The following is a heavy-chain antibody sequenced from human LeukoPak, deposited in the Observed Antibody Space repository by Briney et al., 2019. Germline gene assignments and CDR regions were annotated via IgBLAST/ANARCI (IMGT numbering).Heavy chain of an antibody. V-gene: IGHV3-33*01. J-gene: IGHJ5*02. CDR3: AAGGGLRLGELSLNWFDP. CDR2: IWYDGSNK. CDR1: GFTFSSYG. D-gene: IGHD3-16*02. Sequence: PGGSLRLSCAASGFTFSSYGMHWVRQAPGKGLEWVAVIWYDGSNKYYADSVKGRFTISRDNSKNTLYLQMSSLRAEDTAVYYCAAGGGLRLGELSLNWFDPWAREPWSPSPQ.